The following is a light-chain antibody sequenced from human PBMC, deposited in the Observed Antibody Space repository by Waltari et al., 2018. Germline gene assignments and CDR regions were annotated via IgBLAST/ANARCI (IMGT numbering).Light chain of an antibody. J-gene: IGKJ3*01. CDR1: QSFLYSSNNKNY. Sequence: DIVMTQSPDSLAVSLGERATINCKSSQSFLYSSNNKNYLAWYQQKPGRPPKLLIYWASTRESGVPDRFSGSGSGTDFTLTISSLQAEDVAVYYCQQYYSTPLTFGPGTKVDIK. V-gene: IGKV4-1*01. CDR2: WAS. CDR3: QQYYSTPLT.